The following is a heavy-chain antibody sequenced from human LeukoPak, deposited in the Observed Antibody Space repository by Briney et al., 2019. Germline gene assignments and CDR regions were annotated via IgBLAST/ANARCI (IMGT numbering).Heavy chain of an antibody. Sequence: GGSLRLPCAASGFTFSSYSMNWVRQAPGKGLEWVSSISSSGTYLYYADSVKGRFTISRDNAKNSLYLQMNSLRAEDTAVYYCARDRGDAYYYGMGVWGQGTMVTVSS. CDR1: GFTFSSYS. V-gene: IGHV3-21*01. D-gene: IGHD3-10*01. J-gene: IGHJ6*02. CDR2: ISSSGTYL. CDR3: ARDRGDAYYYGMGV.